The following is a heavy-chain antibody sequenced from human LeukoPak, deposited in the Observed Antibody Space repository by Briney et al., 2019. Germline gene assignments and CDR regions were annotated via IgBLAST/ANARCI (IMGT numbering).Heavy chain of an antibody. V-gene: IGHV3-48*03. J-gene: IGHJ6*02. D-gene: IGHD3-9*01. CDR3: ARDQLRYFDWLLPYYYYGMDV. Sequence: GGSLRLSCAASGFTFSSYEMNWVRQAPGKGLEWVSYISSSGSTIYYADSVKGRFTISRDNAKNSLYLQMNNLRAEDTAVYYCARDQLRYFDWLLPYYYYGMDVWGQGTTVTVSS. CDR1: GFTFSSYE. CDR2: ISSSGSTI.